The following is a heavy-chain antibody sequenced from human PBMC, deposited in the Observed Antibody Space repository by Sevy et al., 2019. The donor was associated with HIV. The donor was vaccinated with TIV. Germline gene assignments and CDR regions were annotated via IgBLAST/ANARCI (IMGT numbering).Heavy chain of an antibody. CDR2: ISSSGSTI. J-gene: IGHJ6*02. CDR1: GFTFSSYE. V-gene: IGHV3-48*03. D-gene: IGHD4-4*01. CDR3: ATTTVTRNYYYYYGMDV. Sequence: GSLRLSCAASGFTFSSYEMNWVRQAPGKGLEWVSYISSSGSTIYYADSVKGRFTISRDNAKNSLYLQMNSLRAEDTAVYYCATTTVTRNYYYYYGMDVWGQGTTVTVSS.